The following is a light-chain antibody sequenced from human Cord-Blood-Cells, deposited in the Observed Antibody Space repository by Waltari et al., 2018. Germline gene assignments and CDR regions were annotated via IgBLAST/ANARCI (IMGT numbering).Light chain of an antibody. V-gene: IGKV3-15*01. Sequence: EIVMTQSPATLSVSPGERATLSCRASQSVSSNLAWYQQKPGQPPRLLIYGASTSATGIAARFSGSGSGTEFTLTISSLQSEDFAVYYCQQYNNWLYTFGQGTKLEIK. CDR2: GAS. J-gene: IGKJ2*01. CDR1: QSVSSN. CDR3: QQYNNWLYT.